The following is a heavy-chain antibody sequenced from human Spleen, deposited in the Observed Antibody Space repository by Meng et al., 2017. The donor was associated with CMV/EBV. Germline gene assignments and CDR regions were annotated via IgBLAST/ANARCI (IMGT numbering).Heavy chain of an antibody. V-gene: IGHV1-69*10. CDR3: ARDVRVGSTNLFYFDF. Sequence: SVKVSCKPSGDSFSSISINWVRQAPGQGFEWMGGIVPILNMPNYAEKFQGRVTITGDRATATAYLELSSLTFDDTGTYYCARDVRVGSTNLFYFDFWGPGMLVTVSS. J-gene: IGHJ4*02. CDR1: GDSFSSIS. D-gene: IGHD1-26*01. CDR2: IVPILNMP.